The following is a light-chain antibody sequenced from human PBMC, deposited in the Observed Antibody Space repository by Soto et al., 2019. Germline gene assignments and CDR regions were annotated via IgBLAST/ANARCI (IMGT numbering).Light chain of an antibody. CDR2: GAS. CDR3: QQYNNWPRWT. Sequence: EIVMTQSPATLSVSPGERATLSCRASQSVSSNLAWYQQKPGQAPRLLIYGASTRATGIPARFRGSGSGTEFTLNNSSMQSEDFAVYYCQQYNNWPRWTFGQGTKVEMK. CDR1: QSVSSN. J-gene: IGKJ1*01. V-gene: IGKV3-15*01.